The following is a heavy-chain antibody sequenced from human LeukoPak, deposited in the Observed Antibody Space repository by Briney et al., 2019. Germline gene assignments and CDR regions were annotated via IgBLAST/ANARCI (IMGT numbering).Heavy chain of an antibody. CDR1: GFTFSSYW. CDR3: ARRPLWFGEDYFDY. D-gene: IGHD3-10*01. CDR2: IKQDGTEK. J-gene: IGHJ4*02. V-gene: IGHV3-7*03. Sequence: PGGSLRLSCAVSGFTFSSYWMSWVRQAPGKGQEWVANIKQDGTEKYYVDSVNGRFTISRDNAKNSLYLQMNSLRDEDTAVYYCARRPLWFGEDYFDYWGQGTLVTVPS.